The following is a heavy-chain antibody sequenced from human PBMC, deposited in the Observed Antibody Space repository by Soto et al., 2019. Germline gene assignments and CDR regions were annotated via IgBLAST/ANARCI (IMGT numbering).Heavy chain of an antibody. CDR2: INHSGST. D-gene: IGHD5-12*01. V-gene: IGHV4-34*01. Sequence: QVQLQQWGAGLLKPSETLSLTCAVYGGSFSGYYWSWIRQPPGKGLEWIGEINHSGSTNYNPSLKSRVTISVDTSKNQFSLKLSSVTAADTAVYYCACLPTVNLRDGYKSGGTFDYWGQGTLVTVSS. CDR1: GGSFSGYY. J-gene: IGHJ4*02. CDR3: ACLPTVNLRDGYKSGGTFDY.